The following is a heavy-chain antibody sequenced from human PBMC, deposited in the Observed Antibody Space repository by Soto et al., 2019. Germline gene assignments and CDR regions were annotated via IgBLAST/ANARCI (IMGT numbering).Heavy chain of an antibody. CDR2: ITDSGGDT. CDR1: AFTFSSYA. D-gene: IGHD6-13*01. V-gene: IGHV3-23*01. Sequence: EVHLLESGGGFIQPGGSLRLSCAASAFTFSSYAMSWVRQSPGKGLEWVSAITDSGGDTYHADSVKGRFTISRDNSENTLYLQMNGLKAEDTAVYYCAKGSASSRPYYFDYWGQGTLVTVSS. J-gene: IGHJ4*02. CDR3: AKGSASSRPYYFDY.